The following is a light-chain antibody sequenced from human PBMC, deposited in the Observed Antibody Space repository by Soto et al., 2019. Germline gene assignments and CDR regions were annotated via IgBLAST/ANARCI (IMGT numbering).Light chain of an antibody. V-gene: IGKV3-20*01. J-gene: IGKJ2*01. CDR3: QQYGSSPGYT. Sequence: EIVLTQSPGTLSLSPGERATLSCRASQSVSSSYLAWYQQKPGQAPRLLIYGASSRATGIPDRFSGSGSGTDFTFTISRLEREDFAVYYCQQYGSSPGYTFGQGTKLAIK. CDR1: QSVSSSY. CDR2: GAS.